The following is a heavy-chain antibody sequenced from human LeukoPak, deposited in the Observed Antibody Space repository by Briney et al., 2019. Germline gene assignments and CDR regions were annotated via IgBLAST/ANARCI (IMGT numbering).Heavy chain of an antibody. CDR2: ISGSGGNT. CDR3: AKDRQYYGSGSYLDY. D-gene: IGHD3-10*01. CDR1: GFTFDSYA. Sequence: GGSLRLSCAASGFTFDSYAMSWVRQAPGKGLEWVSAISGSGGNTYLAESVKGRFTISRDNSKNTLNLQMNSLRAEDTAVYYCAKDRQYYGSGSYLDYWGQGTPVTVSS. J-gene: IGHJ4*02. V-gene: IGHV3-23*01.